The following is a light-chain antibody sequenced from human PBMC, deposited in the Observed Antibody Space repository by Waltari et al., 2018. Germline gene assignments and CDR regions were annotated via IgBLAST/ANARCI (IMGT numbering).Light chain of an antibody. V-gene: IGLV2-8*01. CDR2: EAT. CDR3: SSYGGNYYA. CDR1: SRDVGGYNF. Sequence: QSALTQPPSASGSPGQSVTISCTGTSRDVGGYNFVSWSPPHPGKAPNLMIHEATTRPSGVPDRFSGSKSGNTASLTVSGLRAEDEADYYCSSYGGNYYAFGTGTKVTVL. J-gene: IGLJ1*01.